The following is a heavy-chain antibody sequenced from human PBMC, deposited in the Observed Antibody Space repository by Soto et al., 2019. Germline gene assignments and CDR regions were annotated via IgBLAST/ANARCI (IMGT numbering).Heavy chain of an antibody. J-gene: IGHJ4*02. Sequence: AAVKVSCKASGYTFTGYYMHWVRQAPGQGLEWMGWINPNSGGTNYAQKFQGRVTMTRDTPISTAYMELSRLRSDDTAVYYCATVEMATGGGYWGQGTLVTVSS. CDR3: ATVEMATGGGY. CDR1: GYTFTGYY. V-gene: IGHV1-2*02. CDR2: INPNSGGT. D-gene: IGHD3-16*01.